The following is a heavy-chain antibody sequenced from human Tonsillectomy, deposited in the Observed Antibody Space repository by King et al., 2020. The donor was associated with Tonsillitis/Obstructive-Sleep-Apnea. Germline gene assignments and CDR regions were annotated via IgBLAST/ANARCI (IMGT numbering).Heavy chain of an antibody. CDR2: ISSRGSTI. J-gene: IGHJ4*02. Sequence: VQLVESGGGLVQPGGSLKLSCAASGFTFSSYEMNWVRQAPGKGLEWVSYISSRGSTIYYADSVKGRFTISRDNAKNSLYLQMNTLRAEDTAVYYCVRDWGHFDYWGQGTLVTVSS. D-gene: IGHD3-16*01. V-gene: IGHV3-48*03. CDR1: GFTFSSYE. CDR3: VRDWGHFDY.